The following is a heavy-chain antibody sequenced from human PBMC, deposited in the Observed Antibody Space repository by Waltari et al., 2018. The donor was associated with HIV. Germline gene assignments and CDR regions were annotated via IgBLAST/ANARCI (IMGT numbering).Heavy chain of an antibody. CDR3: ATGFGELYRYGMDV. CDR1: GGSIRSGGYY. J-gene: IGHJ6*02. Sequence: QVQLQESGPGLVKPSQTLSLTCTVSGGSIRSGGYYWRWIRQHPGKGLEWIGYIYYSGSTYYNPSLKSRVTISVDTSKNQFSLKLSSVTAADTAVYYCATGFGELYRYGMDVWGQGTTVTVSS. V-gene: IGHV4-31*03. D-gene: IGHD3-10*01. CDR2: IYYSGST.